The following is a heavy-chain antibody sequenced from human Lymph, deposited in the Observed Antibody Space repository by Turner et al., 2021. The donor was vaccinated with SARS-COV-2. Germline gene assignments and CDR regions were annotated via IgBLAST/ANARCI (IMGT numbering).Heavy chain of an antibody. CDR1: GCSVTSSSSY. J-gene: IGHJ4*02. D-gene: IGHD5-18*01. CDR2: IYSSGST. CDR3: ARQGWLRGYFDY. Sequence: QVQLQESGPGLVKPSETLSLTCTVSGCSVTSSSSYWGWIRQPPGKGLEWIGNIYSSGSTYYNPSLKSRVTISVDTSKNQFSLKLSSVTAADTAVYYCARQGWLRGYFDYWSQGTLVTVSS. V-gene: IGHV4-39*01.